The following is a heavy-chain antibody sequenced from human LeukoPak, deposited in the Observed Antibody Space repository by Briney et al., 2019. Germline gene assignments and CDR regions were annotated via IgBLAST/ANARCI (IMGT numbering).Heavy chain of an antibody. D-gene: IGHD3-22*01. CDR2: IYSGGST. CDR3: AGLPAYYYDTSGFYFDY. Sequence: GGSLRLSCAASGVTVSSNYRSWVRQAPGKGLEWVSVIYSGGSTYYADSVKGRFTISRDNSKNTLYLQMNSLRAEDTAVYYCAGLPAYYYDTSGFYFDYWGQGTLVTVSS. J-gene: IGHJ4*02. CDR1: GVTVSSNY. V-gene: IGHV3-66*04.